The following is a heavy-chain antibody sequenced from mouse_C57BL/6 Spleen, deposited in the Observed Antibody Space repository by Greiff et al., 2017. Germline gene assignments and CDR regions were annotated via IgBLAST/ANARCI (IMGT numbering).Heavy chain of an antibody. CDR2: IDPENGDT. D-gene: IGHD2-2*01. CDR1: GFNIKDDY. Sequence: EVQLQQSGAELVRPGASVKLSCTASGFNIKDDYMHWVKQRPEQGLEWIGWIDPENGDTEYASKFQGKATITADTSSNTAYLQLSSLTSEDTAVYYCTAYGYDGGKGYWGQGTTLTVSS. V-gene: IGHV14-4*01. CDR3: TAYGYDGGKGY. J-gene: IGHJ2*01.